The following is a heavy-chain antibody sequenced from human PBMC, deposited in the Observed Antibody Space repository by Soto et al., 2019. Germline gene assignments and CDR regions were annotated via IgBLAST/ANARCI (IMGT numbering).Heavy chain of an antibody. Sequence: PGESLKISCKASGYSFTSYWIGWVRQMPGKGLEWMGIIYPGDSDTRYSPSFQGQVTISADKSTSTVYLQWSSLKASDTAMYHCARHRSALCFDWLLYCGLDIWGQGTMVTVSS. CDR1: GYSFTSYW. J-gene: IGHJ3*02. CDR3: ARHRSALCFDWLLYCGLDI. D-gene: IGHD3-9*01. CDR2: IYPGDSDT. V-gene: IGHV5-51*01.